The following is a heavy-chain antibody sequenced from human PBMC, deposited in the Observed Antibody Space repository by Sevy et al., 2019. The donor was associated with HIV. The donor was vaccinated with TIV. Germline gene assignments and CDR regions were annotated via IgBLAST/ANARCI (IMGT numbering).Heavy chain of an antibody. CDR2: IIWNGGSK. V-gene: IGHV3-20*04. CDR3: AREKSCGGACYHFDY. CDR1: GFTFDDYG. Sequence: GGSLRLSCVASGFTFDDYGMSWVRQVPGKGLEWVSSIIWNGGSKTYADSVKGRFIISRDNGKNSLYLQMNSLIAEDTALYFCAREKSCGGACYHFDYWGQGTLVTVSS. J-gene: IGHJ4*02. D-gene: IGHD2-21*02.